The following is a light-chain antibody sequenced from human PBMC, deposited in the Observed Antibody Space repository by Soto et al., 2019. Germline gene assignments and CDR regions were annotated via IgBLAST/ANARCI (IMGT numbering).Light chain of an antibody. J-gene: IGKJ4*01. CDR3: MQSVQIPLT. Sequence: EIVMTQTPLSLSVTPGQPASMSCRSSQSLLYSDGRTYFYWYVQRPGQPPQLLIDEASNLFSGVPDRFSGSGSGTDFTLKISRVEAEDVGVYYCMQSVQIPLTFGGGTKLEI. CDR2: EAS. CDR1: QSLLYSDGRTY. V-gene: IGKV2D-29*01.